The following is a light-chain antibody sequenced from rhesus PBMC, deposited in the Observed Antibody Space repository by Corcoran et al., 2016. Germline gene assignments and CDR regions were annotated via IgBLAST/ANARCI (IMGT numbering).Light chain of an antibody. CDR2: ASS. CDR1: QGITND. Sequence: DIQMTQSPSSLSASVGDRVTITCRASQGITNDLAWYQQKPGETPKLRIYASSSLQSGIPSRFSGSGSGTDFTLTISSLQSEDFATYYCQHYYSTPFTFGPGTKLDIK. CDR3: QHYYSTPFT. V-gene: IGKV1-33*02. J-gene: IGKJ3*01.